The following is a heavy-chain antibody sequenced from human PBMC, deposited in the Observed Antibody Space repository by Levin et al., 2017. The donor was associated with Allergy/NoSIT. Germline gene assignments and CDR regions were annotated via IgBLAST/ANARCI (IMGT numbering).Heavy chain of an antibody. D-gene: IGHD4-17*01. CDR3: ARAGDDYGDYVMNYYYGMDV. Sequence: SQTLSLPCTVSGGSIRSYYWSWIRQPPGKGLEWIGYIYYSGSTNYNPSLKSRVTISVDTSKNQFSLKLSSVTAADTAVYYCARAGDDYGDYVMNYYYGMDVWGQGTTVTVSS. CDR2: IYYSGST. V-gene: IGHV4-59*01. CDR1: GGSIRSYY. J-gene: IGHJ6*02.